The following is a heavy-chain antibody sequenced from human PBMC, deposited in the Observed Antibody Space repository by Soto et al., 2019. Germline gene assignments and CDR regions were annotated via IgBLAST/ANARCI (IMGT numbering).Heavy chain of an antibody. D-gene: IGHD3-10*01. CDR3: ARGGGLLWFGELPNYYYYGMDV. CDR1: GYTFTGYY. V-gene: IGHV1-2*02. Sequence: QVPLVQSGAEVKKPGASVKVSCKASGYTFTGYYMHWVRQAPGQGLEWMGWINPNSGGTNYAQKFQGRVTMTRDTSISTAYMELSRLRSDDTAVYYCARGGGLLWFGELPNYYYYGMDVWGQGTTVTVSS. CDR2: INPNSGGT. J-gene: IGHJ6*02.